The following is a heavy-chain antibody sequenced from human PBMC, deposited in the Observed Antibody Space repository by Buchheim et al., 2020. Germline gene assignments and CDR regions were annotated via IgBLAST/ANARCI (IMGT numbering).Heavy chain of an antibody. D-gene: IGHD2-15*01. V-gene: IGHV3-23*01. CDR2: ISGSGGST. J-gene: IGHJ4*02. CDR3: AKLDLGGSWYSGGTFDY. CDR1: GFTFSSHA. Sequence: EVQLLESGGGLVQPGGSLRLSCAASGFTFSSHAMSWVRQAPGKGLEWVSAISGSGGSTYYAVSVKGRFTISRDNSKNTLYLKMNSLGAEDTAVYYCAKLDLGGSWYSGGTFDYWGQGTL.